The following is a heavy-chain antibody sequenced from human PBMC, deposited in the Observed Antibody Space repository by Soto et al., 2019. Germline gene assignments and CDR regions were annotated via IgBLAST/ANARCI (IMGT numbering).Heavy chain of an antibody. Sequence: WTWIRQYPGKGLEWIGYIYYSGSTFYNPSIKSRVSISVDTSKNQFSLNLSSVTAADTAVYYCARGLSVTLFDYWGQGNLVTVSS. D-gene: IGHD4-17*01. V-gene: IGHV4-31*02. CDR2: IYYSGST. J-gene: IGHJ4*02. CDR3: ARGLSVTLFDY.